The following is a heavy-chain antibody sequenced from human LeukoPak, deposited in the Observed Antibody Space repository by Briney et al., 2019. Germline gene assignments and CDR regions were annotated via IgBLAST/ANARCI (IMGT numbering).Heavy chain of an antibody. CDR2: LYSSGST. CDR1: GGSISNYY. D-gene: IGHD5-24*01. J-gene: IGHJ4*02. V-gene: IGHV4-59*01. Sequence: PSETLSLTCTVSGGSISNYYWSWIRQPPGKGLEWIGYLYSSGSTNYNPSLKSRVTISEDTSKNQFSLKLSSVTAADTATYYCAGRRRDGDNFDLWGQGTLVTASS. CDR3: AGRRRDGDNFDL.